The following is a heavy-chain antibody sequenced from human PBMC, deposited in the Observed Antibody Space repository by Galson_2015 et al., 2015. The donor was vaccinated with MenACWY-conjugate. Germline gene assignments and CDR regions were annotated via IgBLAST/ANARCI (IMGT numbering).Heavy chain of an antibody. J-gene: IGHJ3*02. CDR1: GFTFSSYS. CDR3: TTDRDISTGQAFDI. CDR2: IGGSGNYI. D-gene: IGHD6-13*01. Sequence: SLRLSCAASGFTFSSYSMNWVRQAPGQGLEWVSCIGGSGNYISHAAPVKGRFTISRDDSRNTLYLQMNSLKTEDTAVYYCTTDRDISTGQAFDIWGQGTMVTVSS. V-gene: IGHV3-21*03.